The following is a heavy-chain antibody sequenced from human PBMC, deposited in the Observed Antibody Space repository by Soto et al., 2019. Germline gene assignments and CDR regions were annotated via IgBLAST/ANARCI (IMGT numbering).Heavy chain of an antibody. CDR3: ATTLRGDIVATPRRYFQH. D-gene: IGHD5-12*01. CDR1: GYTFTSYA. CDR2: INAGNGNT. V-gene: IGHV1-3*01. J-gene: IGHJ1*01. Sequence: QVQLVQSGAEVKKPGASVKVSCKASGYTFTSYAMHWVRQAPGQRLEWMGWINAGNGNTKYSQKFQGRVTITRDTYASTAYMELSSLRSEDTAVYYCATTLRGDIVATPRRYFQHWGQGTLVTVSS.